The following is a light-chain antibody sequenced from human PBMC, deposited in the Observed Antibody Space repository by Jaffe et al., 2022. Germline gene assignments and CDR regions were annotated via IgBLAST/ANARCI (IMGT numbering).Light chain of an antibody. V-gene: IGKV4-1*01. CDR3: QQYYSTPHT. CDR1: QSVLYSFNGNNY. J-gene: IGKJ2*01. Sequence: DIVMTQSPDSLAVSLGERATINCKSSQSVLYSFNGNNYLAWYQQKPGQAPKLLIYWASTRESGVPDRFSGSGSGTDFTLTISSLQAEDVAVYYCQQYYSTPHTFGQGTKVGIK. CDR2: WAS.